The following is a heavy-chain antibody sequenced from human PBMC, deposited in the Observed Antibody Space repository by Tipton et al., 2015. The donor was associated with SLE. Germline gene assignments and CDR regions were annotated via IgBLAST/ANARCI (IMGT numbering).Heavy chain of an antibody. J-gene: IGHJ4*02. CDR1: GFTLSGFW. CDR3: TREREYGSGTNFGY. CDR2: INQDGSEK. Sequence: SLRLSCPVSGFTLSGFWMTWVRQTPGKGLEWVANINQDGSEKYYVDSVEGRFTISRDNVNNSVFLQMNSLRVEDTAVYYCTREREYGSGTNFGYWGQGTLVTVSS. V-gene: IGHV3-7*01. D-gene: IGHD3-10*01.